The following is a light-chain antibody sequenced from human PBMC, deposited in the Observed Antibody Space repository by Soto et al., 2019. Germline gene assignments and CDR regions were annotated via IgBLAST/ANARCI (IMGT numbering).Light chain of an antibody. J-gene: IGKJ1*01. CDR2: SAS. Sequence: EIVMTQSPLTLSVSPGESATLSCRASERVSTNLAWYQQTPGQAPRLLIYSASRRPTDIPVRFSGSGSGAEFTLTISSLQSEDFAIYYCPQYNNLPPTFGQGTKADIK. CDR3: PQYNNLPPT. V-gene: IGKV3-15*01. CDR1: ERVSTN.